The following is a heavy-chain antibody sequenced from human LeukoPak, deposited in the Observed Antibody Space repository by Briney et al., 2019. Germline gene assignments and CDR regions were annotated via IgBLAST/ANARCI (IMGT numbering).Heavy chain of an antibody. J-gene: IGHJ4*02. Sequence: SETLSLTCGVFGVSINDYYWSWIRQSPGRGLEWIGEISHTEGTRYNPSLESRVTMSVGTSENQLSLKLIFVTAADTAVYYCARIRCGHSGSVCYNHWGLGTLVTVSS. CDR2: ISHTEGT. D-gene: IGHD2-21*01. CDR1: GVSINDYY. V-gene: IGHV4-34*01. CDR3: ARIRCGHSGSVCYNH.